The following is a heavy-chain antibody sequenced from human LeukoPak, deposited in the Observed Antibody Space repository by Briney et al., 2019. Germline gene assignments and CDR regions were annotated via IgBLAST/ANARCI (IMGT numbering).Heavy chain of an antibody. D-gene: IGHD2-15*01. Sequence: ASVKVSRKASGYTFTGYYMHWVRQAPGQGLEWMGRINPNSGGTNYAQKFQGRVTMTRDTSISTAYMELSRLRSDDTAVYYCARWVAGVVYYYYGMDVWGQGTTVTVSS. CDR2: INPNSGGT. CDR3: ARWVAGVVYYYYGMDV. J-gene: IGHJ6*02. CDR1: GYTFTGYY. V-gene: IGHV1-2*06.